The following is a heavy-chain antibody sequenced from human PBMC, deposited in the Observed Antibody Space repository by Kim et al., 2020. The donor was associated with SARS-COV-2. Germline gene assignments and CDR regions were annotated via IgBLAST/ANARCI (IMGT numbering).Heavy chain of an antibody. V-gene: IGHV3-49*03. J-gene: IGHJ4*02. Sequence: GGSLRLSCTASGFTFGDYAMSWFRQAPGKGLEWVGFIRSKAYGGTTEYAASVKGRFTISRDDSKSIAYLQMNSLKTEDTAVYYCNGHGYSGYDYSFDYWGQGTLVTVSS. CDR1: GFTFGDYA. D-gene: IGHD5-12*01. CDR2: IRSKAYGGTT. CDR3: NGHGYSGYDYSFDY.